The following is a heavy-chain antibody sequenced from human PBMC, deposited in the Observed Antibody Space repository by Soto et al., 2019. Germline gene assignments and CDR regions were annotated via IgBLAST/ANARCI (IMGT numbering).Heavy chain of an antibody. J-gene: IGHJ4*02. V-gene: IGHV3-48*03. Sequence: GGSLRLSCAASGFSFSSHEMTWVRQAPGKGLEWVSYVSSTGNTIYYADSVKGRFTILRDNAKSSLYLLMNSLRAEDTAVYYCARTEGSSWAFDYWGQGTLVTVSS. CDR1: GFSFSSHE. CDR2: VSSTGNTI. CDR3: ARTEGSSWAFDY. D-gene: IGHD6-13*01.